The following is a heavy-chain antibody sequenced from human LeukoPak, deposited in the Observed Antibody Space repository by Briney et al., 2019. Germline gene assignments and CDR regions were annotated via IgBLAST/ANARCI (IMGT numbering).Heavy chain of an antibody. CDR3: AKGVGYCSSTSCYAFYYGMDV. CDR2: VSYDGSNK. J-gene: IGHJ6*02. V-gene: IGHV3-30*18. CDR1: GFTFSSYG. D-gene: IGHD2-2*01. Sequence: GGSLRLSCAASGFTFSSYGMHWVRQAPGKGLEWVAVVSYDGSNKYYADSVKGRFTISRDNSKNTLYLQMNSLRAEDTAVYYCAKGVGYCSSTSCYAFYYGMDVWGQGTTVTVSS.